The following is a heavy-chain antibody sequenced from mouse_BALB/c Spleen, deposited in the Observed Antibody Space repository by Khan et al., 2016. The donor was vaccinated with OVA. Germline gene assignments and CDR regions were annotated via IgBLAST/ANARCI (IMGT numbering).Heavy chain of an antibody. V-gene: IGHV9-3-1*01. CDR1: GYTFTIYG. Sequence: QIQFVQSGPELKKPGETVKISCKASGYTFTIYGMNWVRQAPGKGLKWMGWINTYSGEPTYADDFKGRFALSLETSASTAFLHINNLKNEDTATYFCARVGYNGTMAYWGQGTSVTVSA. D-gene: IGHD2-14*01. J-gene: IGHJ4*01. CDR2: INTYSGEP. CDR3: ARVGYNGTMAY.